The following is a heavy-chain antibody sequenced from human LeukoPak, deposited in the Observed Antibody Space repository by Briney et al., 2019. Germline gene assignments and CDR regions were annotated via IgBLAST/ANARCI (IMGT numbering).Heavy chain of an antibody. CDR1: GFTFSGYA. CDR2: ISGSGGST. Sequence: GGSLRLSYAASGFTFSGYAMSWVRQAPGKGLEWVSAISGSGGSTYYADSVKGRFTISRDNSKNTLYLQMNSLRAEDTAVYYCARVSAGLVVVTLDYWGQGTLVTVSS. D-gene: IGHD2-21*02. V-gene: IGHV3-23*01. J-gene: IGHJ4*02. CDR3: ARVSAGLVVVTLDY.